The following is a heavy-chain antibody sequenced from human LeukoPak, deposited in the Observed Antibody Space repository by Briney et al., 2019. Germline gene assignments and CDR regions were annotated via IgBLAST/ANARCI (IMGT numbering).Heavy chain of an antibody. J-gene: IGHJ4*02. CDR3: ARQDSSGWYGSFDY. D-gene: IGHD6-19*01. V-gene: IGHV4-39*01. CDR1: GGSISSSSYY. Sequence: PSQTLSLTCTVSGGSISSSSYYWGWIRQPPGKGLEWIGSIYHSGSTYYNPSLKSRVTISVDTSKNQFSLKLSSVTAADTAVYYCARQDSSGWYGSFDYWGQGTLVTVSS. CDR2: IYHSGST.